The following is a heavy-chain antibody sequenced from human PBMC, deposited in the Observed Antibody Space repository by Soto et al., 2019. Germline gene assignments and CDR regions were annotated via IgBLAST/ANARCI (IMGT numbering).Heavy chain of an antibody. J-gene: IGHJ6*02. Sequence: QVHLVQSGAEVKKPGASVKVSCKASNETLTTYGISWVRQAPGQGLEWMGWVSGYSGHSSSAQEFQDRVIMTTDTSTNTADMELRSLTSDDSAVYFCARDSRSSGYYYGMDVWGQGTTVTVSS. CDR3: ARDSRSSGYYYGMDV. D-gene: IGHD6-6*01. V-gene: IGHV1-18*01. CDR2: VSGYSGHS. CDR1: NETLTTYG.